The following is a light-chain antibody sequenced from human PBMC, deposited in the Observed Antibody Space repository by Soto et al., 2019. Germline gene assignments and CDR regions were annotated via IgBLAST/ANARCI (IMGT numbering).Light chain of an antibody. CDR1: SSNIGAGSD. CDR3: QSYDSSLSGHVV. Sequence: QSVLTQPPSVSGAPGQRVTISCTGSSSNIGAGSDVHWYQQLPGTAPKLLIYGNSNRPSGVPDRFSGSKSGTSASLAITGLHAEDEADYYCQSYDSSLSGHVVFGAGTQLTV. J-gene: IGLJ2*01. V-gene: IGLV1-40*01. CDR2: GNS.